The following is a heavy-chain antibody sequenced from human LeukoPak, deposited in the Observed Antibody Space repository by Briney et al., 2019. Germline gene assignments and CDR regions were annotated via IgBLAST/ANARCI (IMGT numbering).Heavy chain of an antibody. CDR1: GYTFTSYE. J-gene: IGHJ4*02. Sequence: ASVKVSCKASGYTFTSYEINWVRQATGQGLEWMGWMNPNSGNTGYAQKFQGRITMTRNTSISTAYMELSSLTSEDTAVYYCARIAAAGNRRLNYWGQGTLVTVSS. CDR2: MNPNSGNT. D-gene: IGHD6-13*01. V-gene: IGHV1-8*01. CDR3: ARIAAAGNRRLNY.